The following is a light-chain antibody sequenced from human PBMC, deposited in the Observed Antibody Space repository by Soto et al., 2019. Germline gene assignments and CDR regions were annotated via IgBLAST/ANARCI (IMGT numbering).Light chain of an antibody. Sequence: QSALTQPRSVSGAPGQSVAISCTGTSSDIGAYDYVSWYQQHPGQAPNLIIYDVNKRPSGVPDRFFGSKSGNMASLTISGLQAEDAADYYCCSYAGSCFVFGTGTKLTVL. J-gene: IGLJ1*01. CDR1: SSDIGAYDY. CDR3: CSYAGSCFV. CDR2: DVN. V-gene: IGLV2-11*01.